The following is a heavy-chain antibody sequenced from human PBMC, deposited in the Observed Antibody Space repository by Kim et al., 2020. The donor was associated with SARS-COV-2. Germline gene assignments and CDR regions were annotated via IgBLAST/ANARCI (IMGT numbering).Heavy chain of an antibody. J-gene: IGHJ5*02. CDR1: GGSISSSSYY. D-gene: IGHD6-13*01. CDR2: IYYSGST. V-gene: IGHV4-39*01. CDR3: ARPSSRNWFDP. Sequence: SETLSLTCTVSGGSISSSSYYWGWIRQPPGKGLEWIGSIYYSGSTYYNPSLKSRVTISVDTSKNQFSLKLSSVTAADTAVYYCARPSSRNWFDPWGQGTL.